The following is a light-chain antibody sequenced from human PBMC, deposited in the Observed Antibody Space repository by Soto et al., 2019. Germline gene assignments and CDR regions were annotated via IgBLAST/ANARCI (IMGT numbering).Light chain of an antibody. CDR1: QCLXSW. J-gene: IGKJ1*01. Sequence: KQCPSALSATLGDRVTITCRASQCLXSWFAWDQLKPGKAPKVLXFKAADLKRGVPSRFSGSGSGTEFTLPISSMQPDDFAHYYFQHYKRYSEAFGQGTKVDI. CDR3: QHYKRYSEA. V-gene: IGKV1-5*03. CDR2: KAA.